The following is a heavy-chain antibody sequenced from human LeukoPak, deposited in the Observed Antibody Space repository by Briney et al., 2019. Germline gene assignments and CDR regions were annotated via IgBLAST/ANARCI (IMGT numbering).Heavy chain of an antibody. V-gene: IGHV3-23*01. CDR1: AFTFSSYA. Sequence: GGSLRLSCAASAFTFSSYAMTWVRQAPGKGLEWVSTISGSGGSTYYADSVKGRFTISRDNSKNTLYLQMNSLRAEDTAVYYCAKGYSSGSSWFDPWGQGTLVTVSS. CDR3: AKGYSSGSSWFDP. J-gene: IGHJ5*02. D-gene: IGHD6-25*01. CDR2: ISGSGGST.